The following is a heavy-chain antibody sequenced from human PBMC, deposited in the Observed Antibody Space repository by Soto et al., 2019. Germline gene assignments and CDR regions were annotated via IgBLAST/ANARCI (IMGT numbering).Heavy chain of an antibody. D-gene: IGHD1-1*01. Sequence: GESLKISCAASGFTFSSYAMSWVRQAPGKGLEWVSAISGSGGSTYYADSVKGRFTISRDNSKNTLYLQMNSLRAEDTAVYYCAKDGKEQLERRSYYYYYMDVWGKGTTVTVSS. J-gene: IGHJ6*03. CDR1: GFTFSSYA. CDR2: ISGSGGST. CDR3: AKDGKEQLERRSYYYYYMDV. V-gene: IGHV3-23*01.